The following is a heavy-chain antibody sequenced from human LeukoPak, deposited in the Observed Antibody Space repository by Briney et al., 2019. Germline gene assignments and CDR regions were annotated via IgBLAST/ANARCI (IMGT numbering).Heavy chain of an antibody. V-gene: IGHV3-48*03. CDR1: GFTFSSYE. CDR3: ARDRADYVGAFDI. Sequence: GGSPRLSCAASGFTFSSYEMNWVRQAPGKGLEWVSYISSSGNTIYYADSVKGRFTNSRDNANNSLYLQMNSLRAEDTAVYYCARDRADYVGAFDIWGQGTMVTVSS. CDR2: ISSSGNTI. J-gene: IGHJ3*02. D-gene: IGHD4-17*01.